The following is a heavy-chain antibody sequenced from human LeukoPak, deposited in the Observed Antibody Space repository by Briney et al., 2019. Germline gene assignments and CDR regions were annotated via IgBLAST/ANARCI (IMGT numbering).Heavy chain of an antibody. CDR1: GFTFSSYG. CDR3: AKGSSWYGGEYFQH. J-gene: IGHJ1*01. CDR2: IWYDGSNK. V-gene: IGHV3-33*06. D-gene: IGHD6-13*01. Sequence: GGSLRLSCAASGFTFSSYGMHWVRQAPGKGLEWVAVIWYDGSNKYYADSVKGRFTISRDNSKNTLYLQMNGLRAEDTAVYYCAKGSSWYGGEYFQHWGQGTLVTVSS.